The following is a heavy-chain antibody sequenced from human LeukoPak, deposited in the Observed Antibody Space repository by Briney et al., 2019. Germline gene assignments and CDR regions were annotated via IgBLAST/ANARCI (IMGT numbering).Heavy chain of an antibody. J-gene: IGHJ4*02. CDR2: IYTSGST. CDR3: ARENSGSYRGFDY. CDR1: GGSISSYY. Sequence: SETLSLTCTVSGGSISSYYWSWIRQPAGKGLEWIGRIYTSGSTNYNASLKSRVSMSIDTSKNQCSLKLSSVTAADTAGFYCARENSGSYRGFDYWGQGTLVTVSS. V-gene: IGHV4-4*07. D-gene: IGHD1-26*01.